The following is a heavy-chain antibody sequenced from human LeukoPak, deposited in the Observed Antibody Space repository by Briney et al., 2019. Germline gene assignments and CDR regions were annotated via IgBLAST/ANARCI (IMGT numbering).Heavy chain of an antibody. J-gene: IGHJ4*02. D-gene: IGHD3-22*01. CDR1: GFTFSSYS. CDR3: AISYYDSSGYFDY. Sequence: PGGSLRLSCAASGFTFSSYSTNWVRQAPGKGLEWVSSISSSSSYIYYADSVKGRFTISRDNAKNSLYLQMNSLRAEDTAVYYCAISYYDSSGYFDYWGQGTLVTVSS. V-gene: IGHV3-21*01. CDR2: ISSSSSYI.